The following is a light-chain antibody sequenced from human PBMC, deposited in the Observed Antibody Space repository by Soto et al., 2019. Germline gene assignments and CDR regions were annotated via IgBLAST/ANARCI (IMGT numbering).Light chain of an antibody. CDR1: NSNIGSHT. J-gene: IGLJ1*01. Sequence: QSVLTQAPSASGTPGQGVTISCSGSNSNIGSHTVNWYQQLPGTAPKLLIYSNNQRPSGVPDRFSGSGSGTSASLAISGLQSEDEADYYCQSYDSSLSGWVFGTGTKVTVL. CDR3: QSYDSSLSGWV. V-gene: IGLV1-44*01. CDR2: SNN.